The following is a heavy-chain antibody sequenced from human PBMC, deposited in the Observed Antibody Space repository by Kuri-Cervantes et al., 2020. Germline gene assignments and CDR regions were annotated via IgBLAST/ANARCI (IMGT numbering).Heavy chain of an antibody. D-gene: IGHD3-22*01. Sequence: GSLRLSCTVSGGSIRSYYWSWVRQPPGKGLEWIGEINHSGSTNYNPSLKSRVTISVDTSKNQFSLKLSSVTAADTAVYYCARRGGSGYYRTRPFDYWGQGTLVTVSS. J-gene: IGHJ4*02. CDR3: ARRGGSGYYRTRPFDY. V-gene: IGHV4-34*01. CDR1: GGSIRSYY. CDR2: INHSGST.